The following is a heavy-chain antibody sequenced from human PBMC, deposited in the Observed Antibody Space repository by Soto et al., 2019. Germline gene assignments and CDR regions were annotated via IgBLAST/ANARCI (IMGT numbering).Heavy chain of an antibody. Sequence: QVQLVQSGAEVKKPGASVKVSCKASGYTFTSYGISWVRQAPGQGLEWMGWISAYNGNTNYAQKLQGRVTMTTDTXXXXXXXXXXXXXXDDTAVYYCARLVPSSTSGGFFDYWGQGTLVTVSS. J-gene: IGHJ4*02. CDR1: GYTFTSYG. CDR3: ARLVPSSTSGGFFDY. D-gene: IGHD2-2*01. V-gene: IGHV1-18*01. CDR2: ISAYNGNT.